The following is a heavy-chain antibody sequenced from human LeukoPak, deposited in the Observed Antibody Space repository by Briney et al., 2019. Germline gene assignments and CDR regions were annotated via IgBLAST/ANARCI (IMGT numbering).Heavy chain of an antibody. D-gene: IGHD6-19*01. CDR3: AKDLGNDWYYDTFDY. CDR1: GFTFSSYG. J-gene: IGHJ4*02. Sequence: PGGSLRLSCAASGFTFSSYGIHWVRQAPAKGLEWVAVISHDGSNMYYADSVKGRFTIPRDNSKNTLYLQMNSLRPEDTAVYYCAKDLGNDWYYDTFDYWGQGTLVTVSS. V-gene: IGHV3-30*18. CDR2: ISHDGSNM.